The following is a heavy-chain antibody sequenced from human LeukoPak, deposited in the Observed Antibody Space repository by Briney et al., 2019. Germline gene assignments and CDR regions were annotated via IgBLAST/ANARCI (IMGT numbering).Heavy chain of an antibody. D-gene: IGHD3-22*01. Sequence: SETLSLTCTVSGGSISSYYWSWIRQPPGKGLEWIGYIYYSGSTNYNPSLKSRVTISVDASKNQFSLKLSSVTAADTAVYYCASYSSGYYEVSEYFQHWGQGTLVTVSS. CDR3: ASYSSGYYEVSEYFQH. J-gene: IGHJ1*01. CDR1: GGSISSYY. CDR2: IYYSGST. V-gene: IGHV4-59*08.